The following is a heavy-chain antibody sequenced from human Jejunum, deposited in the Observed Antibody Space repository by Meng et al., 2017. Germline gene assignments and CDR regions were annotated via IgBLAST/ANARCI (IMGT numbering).Heavy chain of an antibody. D-gene: IGHD2-15*01. V-gene: IGHV3-74*01. J-gene: IGHJ4*02. CDR3: VCGGLTGY. CDR2: ITNDGTGT. Sequence: EVQLVGSGGGLVQPGGSLRLSCAASGFSFSSYSMFWFRQPPGKGLLSVSRITNDGTGTLYADSVKGRFTISRDNAKNTLYLQMNSLRAEDTAVYFCVCGGLTGYWGQGALVTVSS. CDR1: GFSFSSYS.